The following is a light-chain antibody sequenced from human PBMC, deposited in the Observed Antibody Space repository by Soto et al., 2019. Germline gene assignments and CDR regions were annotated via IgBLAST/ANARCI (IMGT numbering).Light chain of an antibody. CDR1: QTIGSW. J-gene: IGKJ1*01. CDR2: KAS. CDR3: QQYYTYWT. Sequence: DLQMTQSPSTLSASVGDRVTITCRASQTIGSWLAWYQQKPGKAPKLLIYKASTLESGVPSRFSGSGSGTEVTLTISSLQPDDFATYYCQQYYTYWTFGQGTKVEIK. V-gene: IGKV1-5*03.